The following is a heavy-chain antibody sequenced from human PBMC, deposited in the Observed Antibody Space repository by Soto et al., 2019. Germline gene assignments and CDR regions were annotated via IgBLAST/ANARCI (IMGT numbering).Heavy chain of an antibody. D-gene: IGHD6-19*01. J-gene: IGHJ4*02. CDR3: ARWGCYKKLDY. V-gene: IGHV3-33*01. CDR2: IWYDGSEQ. CDR1: GFTFSSNG. Sequence: PGGSLRLSCAASGFTFSSNGMHWVRQAPGKGLEWVAVIWYDGSEQYYAKSVKGRFTISRDNSRNTLYLQMNSLRAEDTATYYCARWGCYKKLDYWGQGISVTVSS.